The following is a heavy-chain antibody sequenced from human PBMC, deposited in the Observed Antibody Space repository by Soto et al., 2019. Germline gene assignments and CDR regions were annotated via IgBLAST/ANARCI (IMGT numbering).Heavy chain of an antibody. CDR1: GGSISSYY. J-gene: IGHJ6*02. CDR2: IYYSGST. Sequence: PSETLSLTCTVSGGSISSYYWSWIRQPPGKGLEWIGYIYYSGSTNYNPSLKSRVTISVDTSKNQFSLKLSSVTAADTAVDYCARRMHYGELDGWGQGNTVTVSS. D-gene: IGHD4-17*01. CDR3: ARRMHYGELDG. V-gene: IGHV4-59*01.